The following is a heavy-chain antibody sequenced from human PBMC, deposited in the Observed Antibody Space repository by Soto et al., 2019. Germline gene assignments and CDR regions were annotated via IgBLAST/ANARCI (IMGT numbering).Heavy chain of an antibody. Sequence: GASVKVSCKASGYTFTSYVISGVRQAPGQGLEWMGWISAYNGNTNYAQKLQGRVTMTTDTSTSTAYMELRSLRSDDTAVYYCARDRIGYSYGYRFRWFDPWGQVTL. CDR1: GYTFTSYV. CDR2: ISAYNGNT. J-gene: IGHJ5*02. V-gene: IGHV1-18*04. CDR3: ARDRIGYSYGYRFRWFDP. D-gene: IGHD5-18*01.